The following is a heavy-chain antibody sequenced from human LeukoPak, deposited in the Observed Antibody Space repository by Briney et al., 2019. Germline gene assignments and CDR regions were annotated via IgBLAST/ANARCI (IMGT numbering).Heavy chain of an antibody. CDR3: ATLVDNLLWFGETDAFDI. Sequence: ASVKVSCKASGYTFTSYDINWVRQATGQGLEWMGWMNPNSGNTGYAQKFQGRVTMTRNTSLSTAYMELSSLRSEDTAVYYCATLVDNLLWFGETDAFDIWGQGTMVTVSS. D-gene: IGHD3-10*01. V-gene: IGHV1-8*01. CDR1: GYTFTSYD. J-gene: IGHJ3*02. CDR2: MNPNSGNT.